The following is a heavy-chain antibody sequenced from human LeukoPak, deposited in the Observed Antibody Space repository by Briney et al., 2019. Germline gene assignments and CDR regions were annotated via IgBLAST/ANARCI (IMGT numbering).Heavy chain of an antibody. J-gene: IGHJ4*02. CDR1: GFTFSSYA. V-gene: IGHV3-30*04. Sequence: QPGGSLRLSCAASGFTFSSYAMHWVRQAPGKGLEWVAVISYDGSNKYYADSVKGRFTISRDNSKNTLYLQMNSLRVEDAAVYYCARVGYTYGHGYFDYWGQGTWVTVSS. D-gene: IGHD5-18*01. CDR2: ISYDGSNK. CDR3: ARVGYTYGHGYFDY.